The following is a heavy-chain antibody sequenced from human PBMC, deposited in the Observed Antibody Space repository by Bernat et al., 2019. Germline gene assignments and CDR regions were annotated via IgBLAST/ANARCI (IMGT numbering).Heavy chain of an antibody. CDR3: TTGGWDLRL. J-gene: IGHJ4*02. D-gene: IGHD1-26*01. V-gene: IGHV3-15*07. CDR1: GFTFNNAW. Sequence: EVQLVESGGGLVKPGGSLRLSCAASGFTFNNAWMNWVRQASGKGLEWVGRIKSKTDGGMTDYAAPVKGRFTISRDDTKNTLYLQMSSLKNEDTAVEFSTTGGWDLRLWGQGTLVTVSS. CDR2: IKSKTDGGMT.